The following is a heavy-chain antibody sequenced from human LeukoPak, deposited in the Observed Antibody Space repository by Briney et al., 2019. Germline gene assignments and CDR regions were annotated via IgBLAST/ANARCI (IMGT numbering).Heavy chain of an antibody. CDR2: IIPSGGST. CDR1: GYAFTSYH. CDR3: ARSDYNDYRGLGF. J-gene: IGHJ4*02. V-gene: IGHV1-46*01. D-gene: IGHD4-11*01. Sequence: ASVKVSCKASGYAFTSYHIHWMRQAPGQGLGWMGIIIPSGGSTTYAQKFQGRVTMTRDTSTSTVYMELSSLTSDDTAVYFCARSDYNDYRGLGFWGQGTLVTVSS.